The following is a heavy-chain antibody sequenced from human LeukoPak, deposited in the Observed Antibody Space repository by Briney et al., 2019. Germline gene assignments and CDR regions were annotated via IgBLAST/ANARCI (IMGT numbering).Heavy chain of an antibody. J-gene: IGHJ3*02. CDR3: ALYCSSANCHDAFDI. Sequence: GGSLRLSCAVSGVTFRNYWMSWVRQAPGKGLEWAANIDKEGNERSYVASVKGRSTISRDNAKNSLYLQMNSLGAEDTAMYYCALYCSSANCHDAFDIWGRGTMVTVSS. CDR1: GVTFRNYW. V-gene: IGHV3-7*03. D-gene: IGHD2-15*01. CDR2: IDKEGNER.